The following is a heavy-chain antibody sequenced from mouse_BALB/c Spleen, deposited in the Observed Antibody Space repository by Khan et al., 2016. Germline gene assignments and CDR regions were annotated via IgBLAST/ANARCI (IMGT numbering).Heavy chain of an antibody. Sequence: EVQLQESGPGLVKPSQSLSLTCTVTGYSITSGYGWNWIRQFHGNKLEWMGYISYSGSTNYNPSLKSRISITRDTSKNQFFLQLNSVTTEDTAAYYCARTARLKYWGQGTTLTVSS. J-gene: IGHJ2*01. CDR3: ARTARLKY. D-gene: IGHD1-2*01. V-gene: IGHV3-2*02. CDR2: ISYSGST. CDR1: GYSITSGYG.